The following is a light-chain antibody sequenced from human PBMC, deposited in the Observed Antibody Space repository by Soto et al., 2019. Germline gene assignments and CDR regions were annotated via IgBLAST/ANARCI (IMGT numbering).Light chain of an antibody. Sequence: QSVLTQPRSVSGSPGQSVTISCTGTSSDVGGYNYVSWYQQHPGKAPKLMIYDVSKRPSGVPDRFSGSKSGNTASLTISGLQAKDEADYYCCSYAGSYTLVVFGGGTK. CDR2: DVS. J-gene: IGLJ2*01. V-gene: IGLV2-11*01. CDR1: SSDVGGYNY. CDR3: CSYAGSYTLVV.